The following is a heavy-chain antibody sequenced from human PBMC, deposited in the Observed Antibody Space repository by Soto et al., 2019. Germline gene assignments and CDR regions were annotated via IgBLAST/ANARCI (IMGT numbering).Heavy chain of an antibody. CDR3: ARVARPYYYYYYMDV. CDR2: ISSNGGST. D-gene: IGHD6-6*01. J-gene: IGHJ6*03. V-gene: IGHV3-64*01. Sequence: EVQLVESGGGLVQPGGSLRLSCAASGFTFSSYAMHWVRQAPGKGLEYVSAISSNGGSTYYANSVKGRFTISRDNSKNTLHLQMGSLRAEDMAVYYCARVARPYYYYYYMDVWGKGTTVTVSS. CDR1: GFTFSSYA.